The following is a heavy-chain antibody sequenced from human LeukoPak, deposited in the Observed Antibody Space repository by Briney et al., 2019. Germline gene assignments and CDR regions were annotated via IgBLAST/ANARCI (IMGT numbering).Heavy chain of an antibody. D-gene: IGHD4-23*01. CDR3: SYGGNWAGDY. CDR2: INHSGST. J-gene: IGHJ4*02. Sequence: SQTLSLTCTVSGGSISSGGYYWSWIRQHPGKGLEWIGEINHSGSTNYNPSLKSRVTISVDTSKNQFSLKLSSVTAADTAVYYCSYGGNWAGDYWGQGTLVTVSS. CDR1: GGSISSGGYY. V-gene: IGHV4-31*09.